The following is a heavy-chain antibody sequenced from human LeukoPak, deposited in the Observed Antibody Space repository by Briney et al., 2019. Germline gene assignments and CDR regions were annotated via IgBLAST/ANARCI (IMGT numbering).Heavy chain of an antibody. J-gene: IGHJ6*03. CDR1: GFPFGSYA. Sequence: GGSLRLSCAASGFPFGSYAMSWVRQAPGKGLEWVSYISSSGSTIYYADSVKGRFTISRDNAKNSLYLQMNSLRAEDTAVYYCARDGATYYYGSGGYTHYYMDVWGKGTTVTVSS. CDR2: ISSSGSTI. CDR3: ARDGATYYYGSGGYTHYYMDV. D-gene: IGHD3-10*01. V-gene: IGHV3-48*03.